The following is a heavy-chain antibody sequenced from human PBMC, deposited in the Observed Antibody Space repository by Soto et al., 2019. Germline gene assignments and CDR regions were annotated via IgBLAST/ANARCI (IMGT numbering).Heavy chain of an antibody. D-gene: IGHD6-25*01. J-gene: IGHJ5*02. CDR2: IYYSGST. V-gene: IGHV4-31*03. CDR1: GGSISSGGYY. CDR3: AGDVRGPAGGFDP. Sequence: PSETLSLTCTVSGGSISSGGYYWSWIRQHPGKGLEWIGYIYYSGSTYYNPSLKSRVTISVDTSKNQFSLKLSSVTAADTAVYYCAGDVRGPAGGFDPWGQGTLVTVS.